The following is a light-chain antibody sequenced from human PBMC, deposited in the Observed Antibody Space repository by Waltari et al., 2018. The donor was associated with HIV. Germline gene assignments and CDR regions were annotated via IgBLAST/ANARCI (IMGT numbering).Light chain of an antibody. CDR3: QQYNTFST. CDR1: QNINSW. CDR2: KAS. J-gene: IGKJ1*01. V-gene: IGKV1-5*03. Sequence: DIQMTQSPSTLSASVGDRVTITCRASQNINSWLAWYQQKPGKAPKLLIYKASSLESGVPSRFSGSRSGTEVTLTISSLQPDDFATYYCQQYNTFSTFGQGTKVEIK.